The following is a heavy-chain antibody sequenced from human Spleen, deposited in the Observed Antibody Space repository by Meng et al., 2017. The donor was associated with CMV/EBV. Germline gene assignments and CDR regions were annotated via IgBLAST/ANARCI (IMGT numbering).Heavy chain of an antibody. Sequence: SGLTFSSYGMNWVRQAPGKGLEWVSSISSSSSYIYYAASVKGRFTISRDNAKNSLYLQMNSLRAEDTAVYYCAREVHSSGWYWFDPWGQGTLVTVSS. V-gene: IGHV3-21*01. CDR2: ISSSSSYI. D-gene: IGHD6-19*01. CDR3: AREVHSSGWYWFDP. J-gene: IGHJ5*02. CDR1: GLTFSSYG.